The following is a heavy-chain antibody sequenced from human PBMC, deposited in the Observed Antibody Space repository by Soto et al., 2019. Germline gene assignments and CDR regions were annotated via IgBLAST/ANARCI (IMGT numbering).Heavy chain of an antibody. CDR1: GDSVSSNSAA. J-gene: IGHJ4*02. CDR2: TYYRSRWYN. V-gene: IGHV6-1*01. Sequence: SQTLSLTCAISGDSVSSNSAAWNWIRLSPSRGLEWLARTYYRSRWYNDYAVSVRSRITVNPDTSKNQFSLQLTSVTPEDTAVYYCAKDSTRYSFDYWGQGTLVTVSS. D-gene: IGHD1-1*01. CDR3: AKDSTRYSFDY.